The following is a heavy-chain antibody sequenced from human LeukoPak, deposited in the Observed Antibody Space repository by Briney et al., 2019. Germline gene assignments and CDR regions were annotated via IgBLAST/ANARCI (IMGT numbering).Heavy chain of an antibody. V-gene: IGHV3-21*01. Sequence: PGGSLRLSCAASGFTFSTYSMNWVRQAPGKGLEWVSSISSSSSYIYYADSVKGRFTISRDNAKNSLYLQMNSLRAEDTAVYYCASQLGYCSSTSCYDYWGQGTLVTVSS. D-gene: IGHD2-2*01. CDR2: ISSSSSYI. CDR3: ASQLGYCSSTSCYDY. J-gene: IGHJ4*02. CDR1: GFTFSTYS.